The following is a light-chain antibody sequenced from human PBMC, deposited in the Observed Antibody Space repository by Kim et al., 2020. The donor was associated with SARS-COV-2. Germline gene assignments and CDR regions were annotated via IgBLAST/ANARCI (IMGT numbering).Light chain of an antibody. CDR3: QQYKNWPYT. CDR1: QSVSSN. J-gene: IGKJ2*01. CDR2: GAF. Sequence: SVSPGERATLSCRASQSVSSNLAWYQQKPGQAPRLLIYGAFTRATGIPARFSGSGSGTEFTLTINSLQSEDFAVYYCQQYKNWPYTFGQGTKLEI. V-gene: IGKV3-15*01.